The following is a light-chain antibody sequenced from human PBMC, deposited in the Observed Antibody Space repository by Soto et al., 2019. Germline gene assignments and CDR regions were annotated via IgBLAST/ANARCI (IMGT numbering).Light chain of an antibody. CDR3: QTWVTGIYV. J-gene: IGLJ1*01. CDR1: SGHSSYA. V-gene: IGLV4-69*01. CDR2: LNSDGSH. Sequence: QSVLTQSPSASASLGASVKLTCTLSSGHSSYAIAWHQQQPEKGPRYLMKLNSDGSHSKGDGIPDRFSGSSSGAERYLTISSLQSEDKADYYCQTWVTGIYVFGTGTKLTVL.